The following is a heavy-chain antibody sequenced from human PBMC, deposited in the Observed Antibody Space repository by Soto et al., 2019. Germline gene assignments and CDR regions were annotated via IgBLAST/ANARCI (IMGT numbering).Heavy chain of an antibody. CDR3: ARDQPGYSYGYGLGY. V-gene: IGHV3-21*01. Sequence: GGSLRLSCAASGFTFTSYSMNWVRQAPGKGLEWVSSISSSSSYIYYADSVKGRFTISRDNAKNSLYLQMNSLRAEDTAVYFCARDQPGYSYGYGLGYWGQGTLVTVSS. CDR2: ISSSSSYI. D-gene: IGHD5-18*01. J-gene: IGHJ4*02. CDR1: GFTFTSYS.